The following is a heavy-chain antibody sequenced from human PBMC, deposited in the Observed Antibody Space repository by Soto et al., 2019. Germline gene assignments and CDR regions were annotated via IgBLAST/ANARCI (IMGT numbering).Heavy chain of an antibody. V-gene: IGHV3-53*01. CDR1: GFTLSANY. J-gene: IGHJ5*02. CDR2: IYSDDST. D-gene: IGHD2-2*01. Sequence: EVQLVESGGGLIQPGGSLRLSCAASGFTLSANYMSWVRQAPGKGLEWVSVIYSDDSTYYADSVKGRFTISRDNSKNTLFLQMNSLRAEDTAVYYCARSYSTSLNWFAPWGQGTLVSVSS. CDR3: ARSYSTSLNWFAP.